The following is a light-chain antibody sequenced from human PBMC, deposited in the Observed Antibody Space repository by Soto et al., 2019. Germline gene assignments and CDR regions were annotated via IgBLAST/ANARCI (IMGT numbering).Light chain of an antibody. CDR2: GAS. Sequence: EIVLTQSPDTLSLSPGETATLSCRASQTVSSSYLAWYQQKRGQPPRLLMYGASNRSSGVPDRFSGTGSGTDFSITIRRLQPADFSVFYCQQYGGSPVPFGGGTKVEIK. V-gene: IGKV3-20*01. CDR1: QTVSSSY. CDR3: QQYGGSPVP. J-gene: IGKJ4*01.